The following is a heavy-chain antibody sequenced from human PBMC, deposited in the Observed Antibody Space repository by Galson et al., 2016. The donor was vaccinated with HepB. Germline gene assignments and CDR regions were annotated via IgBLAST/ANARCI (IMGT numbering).Heavy chain of an antibody. CDR1: GGSISNYY. J-gene: IGHJ4*02. CDR2: IYTSGST. CDR3: TRTGILTGYYDSRRVNYFDY. D-gene: IGHD3-9*01. Sequence: VSGGSISNYYWSWVRQPARKGLEWIGRIYTSGSTNYNPSLKSRVSMSVDMSKNQFSLKLSSVTAADTAVYYCTRTGILTGYYDSRRVNYFDYWGQGTLVTVSS. V-gene: IGHV4-4*07.